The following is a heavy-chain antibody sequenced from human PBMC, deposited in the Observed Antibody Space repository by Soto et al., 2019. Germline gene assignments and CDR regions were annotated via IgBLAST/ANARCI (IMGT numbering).Heavy chain of an antibody. J-gene: IGHJ4*02. CDR3: AGWSALTQYYFDS. CDR1: GASFSGSY. CDR2: AYYSGTT. Sequence: SETLSLTCAVSGASFSGSYWSWIRQPPGKGLEWIGYAYYSGTTVYNPSLKSRVSISVDTSKNYVSLRLNSVTAADTAVYYCAGWSALTQYYFDSWGQGTRVTVSS. V-gene: IGHV4-59*13. D-gene: IGHD3-3*01.